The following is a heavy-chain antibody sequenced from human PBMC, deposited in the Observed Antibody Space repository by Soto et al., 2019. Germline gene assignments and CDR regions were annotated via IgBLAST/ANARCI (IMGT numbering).Heavy chain of an antibody. J-gene: IGHJ4*02. CDR1: GFSFTDYV. D-gene: IGHD3-16*01. Sequence: EVHLVESGGGLVKPGGSLRLSCAASGFSFTDYVMQWVRQAPGKGLEWVSSISSTSDYIFYADSVKGRFTISRDNAKKSLYLQMNSLRAEDTAVYYCARDWGGDAYTSDYWGQGTLVTVSS. CDR2: ISSTSDYI. V-gene: IGHV3-21*01. CDR3: ARDWGGDAYTSDY.